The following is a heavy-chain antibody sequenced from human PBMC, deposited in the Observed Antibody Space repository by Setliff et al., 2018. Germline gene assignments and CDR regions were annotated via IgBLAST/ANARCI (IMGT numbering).Heavy chain of an antibody. CDR3: ARGRAGHSGH. CDR2: IFYNGNT. D-gene: IGHD6-19*01. CDR1: GDFISSGGYT. J-gene: IGHJ4*02. V-gene: IGHV4-31*03. Sequence: SETLSLTCNVSGDFISSGGYTWNWIRQHPEMGLEWIGYIFYNGNTFYNPSLQSRVTISVDTSKNQFSLKLSSVTTADTAVYYCARGRAGHSGHWGQGTLVTVSS.